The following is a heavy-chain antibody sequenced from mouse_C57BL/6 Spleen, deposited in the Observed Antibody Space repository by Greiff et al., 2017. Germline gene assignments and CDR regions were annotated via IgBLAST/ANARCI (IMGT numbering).Heavy chain of an antibody. CDR2: INPSSGYT. CDR3: AKSYGYDGDYFDD. V-gene: IGHV1-7*01. Sequence: QVQLQQSGAELAKPGASVKLSCKASGYTFPSYWMHWVKQRPGQGLEWIGYINPSSGYTKYNQKFKDKATLTADKSSRTAYIQLSSLTYEDSAVYYCAKSYGYDGDYFDDWGQGTTLTVSS. D-gene: IGHD2-2*01. CDR1: GYTFPSYW. J-gene: IGHJ2*01.